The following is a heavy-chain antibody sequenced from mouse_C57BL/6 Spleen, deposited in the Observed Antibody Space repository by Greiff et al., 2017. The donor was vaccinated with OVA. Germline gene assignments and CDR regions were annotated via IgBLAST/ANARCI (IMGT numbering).Heavy chain of an antibody. D-gene: IGHD1-1*01. Sequence: VQLQQPGAELVKPGASVKLSCKASGYTFTSYWMHWVKQRPGQGLEWIGMIHPNSGSTNYNEKFKSKATLTVDKSSSTAYMQLSSLTSEDSAVYYCAREERGSSPYYYAMDYWGQGTSVTVSS. CDR3: AREERGSSPYYYAMDY. J-gene: IGHJ4*01. CDR1: GYTFTSYW. V-gene: IGHV1-64*01. CDR2: IHPNSGST.